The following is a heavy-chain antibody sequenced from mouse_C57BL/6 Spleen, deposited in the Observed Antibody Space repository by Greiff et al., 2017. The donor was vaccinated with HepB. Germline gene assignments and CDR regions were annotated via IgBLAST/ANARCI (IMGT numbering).Heavy chain of an antibody. CDR1: GYTFTSYW. J-gene: IGHJ4*01. V-gene: IGHV1-52*01. CDR3: ARSWDYGSSYAMDY. CDR2: IDPSDSET. Sequence: QVHVKQPGAELVRPGSSVKLSCKASGYTFTSYWMHWVKQRPIQGLEWIGNIDPSDSETHYNQKFKDKATLTVDKSSSTAYMQLSSLTSEDSAVYYCARSWDYGSSYAMDYWGQGTSVTVSS. D-gene: IGHD1-1*01.